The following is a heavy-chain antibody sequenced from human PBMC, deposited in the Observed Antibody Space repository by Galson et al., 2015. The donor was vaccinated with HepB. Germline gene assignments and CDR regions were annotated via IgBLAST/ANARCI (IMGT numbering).Heavy chain of an antibody. V-gene: IGHV3-48*02. CDR3: ARDTQYSFDY. J-gene: IGHJ4*02. D-gene: IGHD1-1*01. CDR1: GFSFSTYS. Sequence: SLRLSCAASGFSFSTYSMNWVRQAPGKGLDWLSYITGSSGIISHADSVKGRFTISRDNAKNSLYLQMNSLRDEDTAVYYCARDTQYSFDYWGQGTLVTVSS. CDR2: ITGSSGII.